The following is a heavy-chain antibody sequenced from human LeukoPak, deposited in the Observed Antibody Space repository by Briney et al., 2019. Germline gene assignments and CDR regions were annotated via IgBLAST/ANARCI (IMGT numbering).Heavy chain of an antibody. V-gene: IGHV3-48*03. CDR2: ISSSGSTI. CDR3: ARDTVKAEEYYYYYYMDV. J-gene: IGHJ6*03. D-gene: IGHD4-11*01. Sequence: GGSLRLSCAASGFTFSSYEMNWVRQAPGKGLGWVSYISSSGSTIYYADSVKGRFTISRDNAKNSLYLQMNSLRAEDTAVYYCARDTVKAEEYYYYYYMDVWGKGTTVTISS. CDR1: GFTFSSYE.